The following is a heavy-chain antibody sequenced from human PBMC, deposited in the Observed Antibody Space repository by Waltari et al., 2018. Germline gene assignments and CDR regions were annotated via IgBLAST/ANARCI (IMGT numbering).Heavy chain of an antibody. Sequence: QVQLQESGPGLVKPSQTLSLTCTVSGGSISSGSYYWSWIRQPAGKRLEWIGRIYTSGSTNYNPSLKSRVTISVDTSKNQFSLKLSSVTAADTAVYYCASTYYYGSGSYSNWGQGTLVTVSS. CDR3: ASTYYYGSGSYSN. D-gene: IGHD3-10*01. CDR1: GGSISSGSYY. V-gene: IGHV4-61*02. J-gene: IGHJ4*02. CDR2: IYTSGST.